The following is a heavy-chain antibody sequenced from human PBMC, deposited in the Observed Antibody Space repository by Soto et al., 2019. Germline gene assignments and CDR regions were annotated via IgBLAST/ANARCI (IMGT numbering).Heavy chain of an antibody. CDR1: GYTFTSYD. Sequence: ASVEVSCKASGYTFTSYDIYWVRQATGQGLEWMGWMNPNTGNSGYAQKFQGRVTMTSDTSISTAHMELSSLRSEDTAVYYCARRAETNGWNGFGADKYYFDFWGQGTLVTVSS. CDR2: MNPNTGNS. D-gene: IGHD1-1*01. J-gene: IGHJ4*02. CDR3: ARRAETNGWNGFGADKYYFDF. V-gene: IGHV1-8*01.